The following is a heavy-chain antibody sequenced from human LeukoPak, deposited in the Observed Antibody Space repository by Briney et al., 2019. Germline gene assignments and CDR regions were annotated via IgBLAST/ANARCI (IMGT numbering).Heavy chain of an antibody. CDR1: GNSFTSYW. D-gene: IGHD3-10*01. J-gene: IGHJ3*02. V-gene: IGHV5-51*01. CDR3: VRHRYYGSGSYAFDI. CDR2: IYPGDSDT. Sequence: GESLKTSCKGSGNSFTSYWNGWVRQMPGKGLEWMGIIYPGDSDTRNSPSFQGQVTISADKSISHDYRQWSSLKASDTAQYYCVRHRYYGSGSYAFDIWGQGTMVTVSS.